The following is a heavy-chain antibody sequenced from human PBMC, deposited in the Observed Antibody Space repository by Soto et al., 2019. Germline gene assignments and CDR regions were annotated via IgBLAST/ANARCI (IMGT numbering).Heavy chain of an antibody. CDR2: ISHSGST. V-gene: IGHV4-31*03. D-gene: IGHD5-18*01. Sequence: SETLSLTCTVSGGSISSAAYYWSRIRQHPGKGLEWIGYISHSGSTYYTPSLKSRVIISADTSKNQFSVNLTSVTAADTAVYYCAREYTYGSNLFDCWGQGALVTVSS. J-gene: IGHJ4*02. CDR3: AREYTYGSNLFDC. CDR1: GGSISSAAYY.